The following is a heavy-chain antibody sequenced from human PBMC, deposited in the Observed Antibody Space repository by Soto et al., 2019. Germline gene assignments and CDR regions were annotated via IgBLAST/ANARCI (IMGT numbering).Heavy chain of an antibody. CDR1: GYTFTSYD. D-gene: IGHD3-16*01. Sequence: ASVKVSCTASGYTFTSYDIYWVRQATGQGLEWLGWMNPNTGNSGYAQKFQGRVTMTSDTSKSTAHMEVSSLRSEDTAVYYCARRAETNGGNGFGADKYGLDVWGQATLGTVSA. CDR2: MNPNTGNS. J-gene: IGHJ4*02. CDR3: ARRAETNGGNGFGADKYGLDV. V-gene: IGHV1-8*01.